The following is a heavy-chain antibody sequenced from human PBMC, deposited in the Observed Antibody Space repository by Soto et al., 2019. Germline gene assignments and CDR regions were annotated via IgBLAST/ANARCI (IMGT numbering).Heavy chain of an antibody. CDR3: SKDLRPGDLVY. V-gene: IGHV3-23*01. D-gene: IGHD1-1*01. Sequence: EVQLLESGGGLVQPGGSLRLSCAVSGFRFSDFAISWVRQAPGKSLEWVSTISASGRATYYADSVKGRFTISRDNSQNMLLLHMNNLRGEDSAQYYCSKDLRPGDLVYWGQGTLVTVSS. J-gene: IGHJ4*02. CDR1: GFRFSDFA. CDR2: ISASGRAT.